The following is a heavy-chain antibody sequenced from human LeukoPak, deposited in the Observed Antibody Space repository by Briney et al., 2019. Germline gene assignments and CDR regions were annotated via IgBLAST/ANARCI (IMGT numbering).Heavy chain of an antibody. CDR3: ARAPRGQLNWFDP. V-gene: IGHV3-30-3*01. J-gene: IGHJ5*02. D-gene: IGHD1-1*01. CDR1: GFTFSSYA. Sequence: GGSLRLSCAASGFTFSSYAMHGVRQAPGKGLEWVAVISYDGSNKYYADSVKGRFTISRDNSKNTLYLQMNSLRAEDTAVYYCARAPRGQLNWFDPWGQGTLVTVSS. CDR2: ISYDGSNK.